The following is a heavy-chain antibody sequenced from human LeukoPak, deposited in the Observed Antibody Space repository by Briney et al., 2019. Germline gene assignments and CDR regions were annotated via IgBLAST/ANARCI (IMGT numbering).Heavy chain of an antibody. CDR2: ISSSGSTI. J-gene: IGHJ3*02. V-gene: IGHV3-11*04. Sequence: GGSLRLSCAASGFTFSDYYMSWIRQAPGKGLEWVSYISSSGSTIYYADSVKGRFTISRDNAKNSLYLQMNSLRAEDTAVYYCARDVDTAMVAGDAFDIWGQGTMVTVSS. CDR1: GFTFSDYY. D-gene: IGHD5-18*01. CDR3: ARDVDTAMVAGDAFDI.